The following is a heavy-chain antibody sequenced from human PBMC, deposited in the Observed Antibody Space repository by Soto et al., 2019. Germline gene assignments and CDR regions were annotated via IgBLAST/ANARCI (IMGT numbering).Heavy chain of an antibody. V-gene: IGHV3-11*04. Sequence: GGSLRLSCAASGFTFSDYYMSWIRQAPGKGLEWISYITSDSSTRHYADFVKGRFTISRDNAKNSLYLQMNSLRDEDTAVYFCARDPDGIIDFDYWGQGTQVTVSS. CDR2: ITSDSSTR. J-gene: IGHJ4*02. D-gene: IGHD3-10*01. CDR1: GFTFSDYY. CDR3: ARDPDGIIDFDY.